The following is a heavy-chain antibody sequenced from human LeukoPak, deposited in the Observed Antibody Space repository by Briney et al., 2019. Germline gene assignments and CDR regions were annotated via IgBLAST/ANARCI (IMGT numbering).Heavy chain of an antibody. Sequence: ASVKVSCKASGYTFTGYYMHWVRQAPGQGLEWMGWINPNSGGTNYAQKFQGWVTMTRGTSISTAYMELSRLRSDDTAVYYCARGTPRNQLLLYHFDYWGQGTLVTVSS. CDR2: INPNSGGT. D-gene: IGHD2-2*02. CDR1: GYTFTGYY. CDR3: ARGTPRNQLLLYHFDY. V-gene: IGHV1-2*04. J-gene: IGHJ4*02.